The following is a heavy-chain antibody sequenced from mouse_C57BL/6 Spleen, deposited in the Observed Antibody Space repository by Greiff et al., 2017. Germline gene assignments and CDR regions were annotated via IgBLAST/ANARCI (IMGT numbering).Heavy chain of an antibody. CDR3: AREDYGSSHWYFDV. CDR1: GYTFTDYN. J-gene: IGHJ1*03. D-gene: IGHD1-1*01. CDR2: INPNNGGT. V-gene: IGHV1-18*01. Sequence: EVQLQQSGPELVKPGASVKIPCKASGYTFTDYNMDWVKQSHGKSLEWIGDINPNNGGTIYNQKFKGKATLTVDKSSSTAYMELRSLTSEDTAVYYWAREDYGSSHWYFDVWGTGTTVTVSS.